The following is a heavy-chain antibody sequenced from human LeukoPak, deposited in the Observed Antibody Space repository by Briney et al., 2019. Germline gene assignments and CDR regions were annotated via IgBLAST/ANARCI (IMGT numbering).Heavy chain of an antibody. CDR2: IYYSGST. Sequence: PSETLSLTCTVSGGSISSSSYYWGWIRQPPGKGLEWIGSIYYSGSTYYNPSLKSRVTISVDTSKNQFSLKVSSVTAADTAVYYCARHYSITGGRLSGYWLDPWGQGTLVTVSS. CDR1: GGSISSSSYY. J-gene: IGHJ5*02. D-gene: IGHD7-27*01. CDR3: ARHYSITGGRLSGYWLDP. V-gene: IGHV4-39*01.